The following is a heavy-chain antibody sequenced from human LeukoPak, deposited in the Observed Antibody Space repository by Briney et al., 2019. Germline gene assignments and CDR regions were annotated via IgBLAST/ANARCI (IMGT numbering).Heavy chain of an antibody. D-gene: IGHD2-2*01. CDR2: ISAYNGKT. Sequence: ASVKVSCKASGYTFTSYGISWVRQAPGQGLEWMGWISAYNGKTNYAQKLQGRVTMTTDTSTSTAYMELRSLRSDDTAVYYCARDDPYCSSTSCYLLSAWFGPWGQGTLVTVSS. J-gene: IGHJ5*02. V-gene: IGHV1-18*01. CDR1: GYTFTSYG. CDR3: ARDDPYCSSTSCYLLSAWFGP.